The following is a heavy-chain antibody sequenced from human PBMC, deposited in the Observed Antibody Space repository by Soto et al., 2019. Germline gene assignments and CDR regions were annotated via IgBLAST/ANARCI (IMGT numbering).Heavy chain of an antibody. J-gene: IGHJ3*02. D-gene: IGHD3-10*01. Sequence: QVQLVESGGGVVQPGRSLKLSCAASAFTFNNFAMHWVRQAPGKGLEWVTVIWYDGSNKYYADSVKGRFTISRDNSKNTLYLQMNSLRAEDTAVYYCARGVTLRGAFDIWGQGTMVTVSS. CDR3: ARGVTLRGAFDI. V-gene: IGHV3-33*08. CDR2: IWYDGSNK. CDR1: AFTFNNFA.